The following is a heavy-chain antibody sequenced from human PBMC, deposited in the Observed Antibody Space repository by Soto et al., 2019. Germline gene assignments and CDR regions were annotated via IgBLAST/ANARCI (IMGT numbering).Heavy chain of an antibody. CDR3: AKSTGGSSWYPPDH. D-gene: IGHD6-13*01. V-gene: IGHV3-30*18. Sequence: QVQLVESGGGVVQPGGSLRLSCAASGFIFTSYGMKWVRQSPGEGLEWVATTANDGSAQYYADSVKGRFTISRDNSKNTLYIQMDSLRPEDTGVYYCAKSTGGSSWYPPDHWGQGTLVTVSS. J-gene: IGHJ4*02. CDR1: GFIFTSYG. CDR2: TANDGSAQ.